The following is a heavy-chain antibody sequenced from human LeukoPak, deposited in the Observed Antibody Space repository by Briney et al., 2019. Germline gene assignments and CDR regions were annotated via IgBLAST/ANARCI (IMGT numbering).Heavy chain of an antibody. CDR3: ASSSGWRPDAFDI. Sequence: SSETLSLTCTVSGGPNSSGDYYWSWIRQPPGKGLEWIGYIYYSGSTYYNPSLKSRVTISVDTSKNQFSLKLSSVTAADTAVYYCASSSGWRPDAFDIWGQGTMVTVSS. CDR1: GGPNSSGDYY. J-gene: IGHJ3*02. CDR2: IYYSGST. V-gene: IGHV4-30-4*01. D-gene: IGHD6-19*01.